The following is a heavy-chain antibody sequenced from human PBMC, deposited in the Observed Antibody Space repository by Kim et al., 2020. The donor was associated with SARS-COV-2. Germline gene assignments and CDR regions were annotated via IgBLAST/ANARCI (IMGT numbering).Heavy chain of an antibody. V-gene: IGHV1-18*01. CDR1: GYTFTSYG. Sequence: ASVKVSCKASGYTFTSYGISWVRQAPGQGLEWMGWISAYNGNTNYAQKLQGRVTMTTDTSTSTAYMELRSLRSDDTAVYYCARDYDRYSGSSDAFDIWGQGTMVTVSS. CDR2: ISAYNGNT. D-gene: IGHD1-26*01. CDR3: ARDYDRYSGSSDAFDI. J-gene: IGHJ3*02.